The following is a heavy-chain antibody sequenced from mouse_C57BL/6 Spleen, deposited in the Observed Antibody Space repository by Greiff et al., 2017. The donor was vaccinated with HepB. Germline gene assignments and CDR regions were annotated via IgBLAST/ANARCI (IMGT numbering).Heavy chain of an antibody. D-gene: IGHD1-1*01. J-gene: IGHJ2*01. Sequence: QVQLQQSGAELARPGASVKMSCKASGYTFTSYTMHWVKQRPGQGLEWIGYINPSSGYTKYNQKFKDKATLTADKSSSTAYMQLSSLTSEDSAVYYCARSATTVVAGDVDYWGQGTTLTVSS. CDR3: ARSATTVVAGDVDY. V-gene: IGHV1-4*01. CDR2: INPSSGYT. CDR1: GYTFTSYT.